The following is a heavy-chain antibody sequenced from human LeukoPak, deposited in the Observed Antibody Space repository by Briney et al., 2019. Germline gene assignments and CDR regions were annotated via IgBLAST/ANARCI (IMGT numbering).Heavy chain of an antibody. CDR3: ARDLFDDYSLDY. D-gene: IGHD3-16*01. Sequence: PGGSLRLSCAASGFTFSSYAMSWVRQAPGKGLEWVSAISGSGGSTDYADSVKGRFTISRDNAKNSLYLQMNSLRAEDTAVYYCARDLFDDYSLDYWGQGTLVTVSS. CDR1: GFTFSSYA. J-gene: IGHJ4*02. CDR2: ISGSGGST. V-gene: IGHV3-23*01.